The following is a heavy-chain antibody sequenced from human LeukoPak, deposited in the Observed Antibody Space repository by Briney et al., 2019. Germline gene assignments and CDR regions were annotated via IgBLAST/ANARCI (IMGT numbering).Heavy chain of an antibody. D-gene: IGHD1-26*01. CDR3: ARDIGEYYFDY. V-gene: IGHV3-66*01. CDR2: IYSGGST. CDR1: GFSVTNNY. Sequence: GGSLRLSCAASGFSVTNNYMSWVRQAPGKGLEWVSVIYSGGSTYYADSVKGRFTISRDNSKNTLYLQMNSLRAEDTAVYYCARDIGEYYFDYWGQGTLVTVSS. J-gene: IGHJ4*02.